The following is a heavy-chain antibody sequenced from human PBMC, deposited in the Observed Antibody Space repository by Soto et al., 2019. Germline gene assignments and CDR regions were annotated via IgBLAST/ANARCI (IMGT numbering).Heavy chain of an antibody. J-gene: IGHJ5*02. CDR3: ARVGLAAAGIPGAGRFDP. V-gene: IGHV4-31*03. CDR1: GGSISSGGYY. Sequence: QVQLQESGPGLVKPSQTLSLTCTVSGGSISSGGYYWSWIRQHPGKGLEWIGYIYYSGSTYYNPSLKSRVTISVDTSKNQFSLKLSSVTAADTAVYYCARVGLAAAGIPGAGRFDPWGQGTLVTVSS. D-gene: IGHD6-13*01. CDR2: IYYSGST.